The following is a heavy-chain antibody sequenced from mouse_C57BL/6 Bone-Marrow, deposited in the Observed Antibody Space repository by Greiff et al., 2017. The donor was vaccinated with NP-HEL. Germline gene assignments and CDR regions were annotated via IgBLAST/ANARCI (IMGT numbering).Heavy chain of an antibody. D-gene: IGHD2-1*01. Sequence: VQLQQPGAELVMPGASVKLSCKASGYTFTSYWMHWVKQRPGQGLEWIGEIDPSDSYTNYNQKFKGKSTLTVDKSSSTAYMQLSSLTSEDSAVYYCARAGDGNYFDYWGQGTTLTVSS. J-gene: IGHJ2*01. V-gene: IGHV1-69*01. CDR3: ARAGDGNYFDY. CDR1: GYTFTSYW. CDR2: IDPSDSYT.